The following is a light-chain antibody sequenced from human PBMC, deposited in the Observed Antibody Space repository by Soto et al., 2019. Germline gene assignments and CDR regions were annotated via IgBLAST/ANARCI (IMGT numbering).Light chain of an antibody. CDR2: WAS. Sequence: DFVLTQSPDSLAVSLGERAAINCRSSQTLLSSSDNQNYLAWSRQRPGQPPELLVYWASTRESGVPDRFSGSGSGTEFTLTISSLQAEDVAVYYCHQYFSNPLTFGGGTKLEIK. V-gene: IGKV4-1*01. CDR3: HQYFSNPLT. J-gene: IGKJ4*01. CDR1: QTLLSSSDNQNY.